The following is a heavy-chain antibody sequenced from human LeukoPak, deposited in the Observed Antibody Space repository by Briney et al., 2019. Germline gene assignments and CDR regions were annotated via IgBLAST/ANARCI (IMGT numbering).Heavy chain of an antibody. V-gene: IGHV5-51*01. CDR2: IYPGESDT. CDR1: GYSFTSYW. Sequence: GESLKIFCKGSGYSFTSYWIGWVRQMPGKGLEWMGIIYPGESDTRYSPSFQGQVTISAAKSISTADLQWSSPKASDTAMYYCARFRAAGIVTTPYGLDYWGQGTLVTVSS. J-gene: IGHJ4*02. CDR3: ARFRAAGIVTTPYGLDY. D-gene: IGHD4-11*01.